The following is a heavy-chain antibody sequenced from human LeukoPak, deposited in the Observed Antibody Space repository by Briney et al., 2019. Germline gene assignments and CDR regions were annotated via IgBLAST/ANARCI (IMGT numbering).Heavy chain of an antibody. CDR2: IYTSGST. CDR3: ARQIIAAGKNYYGMDV. D-gene: IGHD6-13*01. V-gene: IGHV4-4*07. J-gene: IGHJ6*02. CDR1: GSSISSYY. Sequence: SEILSLTCTVSGSSISSYYWTWIRQPAGKGLEWIGRIYTSGSTNYNPSLKSRVTMSVDTSNNQFSLNLSSVTAADTAVYYCARQIIAAGKNYYGMDVWGQGTTVTVSS.